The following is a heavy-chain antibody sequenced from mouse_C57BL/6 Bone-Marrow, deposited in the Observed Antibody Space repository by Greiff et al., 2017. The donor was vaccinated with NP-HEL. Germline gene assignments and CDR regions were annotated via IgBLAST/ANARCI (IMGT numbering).Heavy chain of an antibody. D-gene: IGHD2-1*01. CDR3: AIYYNYAMDY. CDR1: GYTFTNYW. V-gene: IGHV1-63*01. CDR2: IYPGGGYT. Sequence: QVHVKQSGAELVRPGPSVKMSCKASGYTFTNYWIGWAKQRPGHGLEWIGDIYPGGGYTNYNEKFKGKATLTADKSSSTAYMQFSSLTSEDSAIYYCAIYYNYAMDYWGQGTSVTVSS. J-gene: IGHJ4*01.